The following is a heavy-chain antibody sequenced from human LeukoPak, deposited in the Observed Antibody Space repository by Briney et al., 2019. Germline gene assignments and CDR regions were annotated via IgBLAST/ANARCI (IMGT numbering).Heavy chain of an antibody. CDR2: ISDSGGST. CDR3: AKSAMMVPFDY. V-gene: IGHV3-23*01. J-gene: IGHJ4*02. D-gene: IGHD2-8*01. CDR1: GFTFGTYN. Sequence: PGGSLRLSCVASGFTFGTYNMNWVRQAPWKGLEWVAAISDSGGSTYYADSVKGRFTISRDNSKNTLYLQMNSLRAEDTAVYYCAKSAMMVPFDYWGQGTLVTVSS.